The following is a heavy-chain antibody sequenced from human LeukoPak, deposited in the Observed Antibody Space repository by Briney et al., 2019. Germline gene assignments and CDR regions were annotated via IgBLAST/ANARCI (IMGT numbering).Heavy chain of an antibody. Sequence: TGGSLRLSCAAPGFTFSSYGMHWVRQAPGKGLEWVAVIWYDGSNKYYADSVKGRFTIPRDNSKNTLYLQMNSLRAEDTAVYYCARDWSSWLDYWGQGTLVTVSS. CDR3: ARDWSSWLDY. V-gene: IGHV3-33*08. J-gene: IGHJ4*02. CDR1: GFTFSSYG. D-gene: IGHD6-13*01. CDR2: IWYDGSNK.